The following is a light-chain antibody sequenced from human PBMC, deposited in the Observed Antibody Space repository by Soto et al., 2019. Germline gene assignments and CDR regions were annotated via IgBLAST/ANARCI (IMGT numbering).Light chain of an antibody. Sequence: EIVLTQSPGTLSLSPGERATLSCRASQSVTSGFLAWYQQMPGQAPRLLIYGATSRATGVPDRFSGSASGTDFTLTITRLEPEDSATYYCQQSYTPPLTFGRGTKVEIK. J-gene: IGKJ4*01. V-gene: IGKV3-20*01. CDR1: QSVTSGF. CDR3: QQSYTPPLT. CDR2: GAT.